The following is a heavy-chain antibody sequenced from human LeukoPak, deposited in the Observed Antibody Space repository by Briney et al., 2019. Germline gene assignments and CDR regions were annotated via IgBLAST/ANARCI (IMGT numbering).Heavy chain of an antibody. CDR1: GGSFSGYY. J-gene: IGHJ6*02. CDR3: ARGGWFGELFPYYYYGMDV. D-gene: IGHD3-10*01. CDR2: IYYSGST. V-gene: IGHV4-59*01. Sequence: SETLSLTCAVYGGSFSGYYWSWIRQPPGKGLEWIGYIYYSGSTNYNPSLKSRVTISVDTSKNQFSLKLSSVTAADTAVYYCARGGWFGELFPYYYYGMDVWGQGTTVTVSS.